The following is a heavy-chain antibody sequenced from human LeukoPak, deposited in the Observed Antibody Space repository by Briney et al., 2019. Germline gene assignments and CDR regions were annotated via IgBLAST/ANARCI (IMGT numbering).Heavy chain of an antibody. J-gene: IGHJ4*02. Sequence: SETLSLTCTVSGGSISSLYWSWIRQPPGKGLEWIGSVYYSGSTSYNPSLKSPVAISLDTSNNQFSLRLSSVTAADTAVYYCARALGTGWSQKEWGQGTLVTVSS. CDR1: GGSISSLY. V-gene: IGHV4-59*11. D-gene: IGHD6-19*01. CDR2: VYYSGST. CDR3: ARALGTGWSQKE.